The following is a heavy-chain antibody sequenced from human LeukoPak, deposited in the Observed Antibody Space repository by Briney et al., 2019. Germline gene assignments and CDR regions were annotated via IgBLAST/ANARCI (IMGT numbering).Heavy chain of an antibody. Sequence: GGSLRLSCTASGFAFDEHGMSWVRQVPGKGLEWVSGINWSGGSTGYADPLRGRFTISRDNAKNSLYLQMDSLSAEDTALYYCARAPITSPFYFDSWRQGTLVTVSS. CDR3: ARAPITSPFYFDS. J-gene: IGHJ4*02. CDR2: INWSGGST. D-gene: IGHD2-2*01. CDR1: GFAFDEHG. V-gene: IGHV3-20*04.